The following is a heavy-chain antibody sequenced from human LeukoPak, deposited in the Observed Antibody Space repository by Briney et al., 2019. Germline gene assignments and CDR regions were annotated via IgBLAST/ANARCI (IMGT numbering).Heavy chain of an antibody. CDR3: ARDFSYDSRLDV. CDR1: GFTFSSFL. CDR2: IKQDGSEE. Sequence: GGSLRLSCAASGFTFSSFLMSWVRQAPGKGLEWVANIKQDGSEEYYVDSVKGRFTISRDNAKNSLYLQMNSLRAEDTAVYYCARDFSYDSRLDVWGKGTTVTVSS. D-gene: IGHD3-22*01. V-gene: IGHV3-7*01. J-gene: IGHJ6*04.